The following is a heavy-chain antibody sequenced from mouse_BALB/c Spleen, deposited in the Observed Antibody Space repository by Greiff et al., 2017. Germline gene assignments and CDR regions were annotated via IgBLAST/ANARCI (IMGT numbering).Heavy chain of an antibody. CDR2: INPYNGDT. J-gene: IGHJ4*01. CDR1: GYSFTGYF. D-gene: IGHD1-1*01. V-gene: IGHV1-37*01. Sequence: VQLQQSGPELVKPGASVKISCKASGYSFTGYFMNWVKQSPGKSLEWIGRINPYNGDTFYNQKFKGKATLTVDKSSSTAHMELLSLTSEDSAVYYCGRSNGFYAMDYGGQGTSVTVSS. CDR3: GRSNGFYAMDY.